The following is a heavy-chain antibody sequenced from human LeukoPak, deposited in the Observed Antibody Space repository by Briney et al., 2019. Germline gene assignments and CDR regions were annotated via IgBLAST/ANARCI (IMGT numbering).Heavy chain of an antibody. CDR3: ARLKRGDYPYYYYYMDV. Sequence: PSETLSLTCTVYGGSFSGYYWSWIRQPPGKGLEWIGEINHSGSTNYNPSLKSRVTISVDTSKNQFSLKLSSVTAADTAVYYCARLKRGDYPYYYYYMDVWGKGTTVTISS. J-gene: IGHJ6*03. D-gene: IGHD4-17*01. V-gene: IGHV4-34*01. CDR1: GGSFSGYY. CDR2: INHSGST.